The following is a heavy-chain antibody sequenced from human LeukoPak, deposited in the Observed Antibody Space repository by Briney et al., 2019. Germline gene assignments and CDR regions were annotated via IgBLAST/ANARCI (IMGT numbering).Heavy chain of an antibody. J-gene: IGHJ4*02. D-gene: IGHD1-14*01. CDR1: GFTFSSYA. Sequence: GGSLRLSCAASGFTFSSYAMSWVRQAPGKGLEWVANIKQDGSEKYYVDSVKGRFTISRDNAKNSLYLQMNSLRAEDTAVYYCARDMVGTYYFDYWGQGTLVTVSS. CDR3: ARDMVGTYYFDY. CDR2: IKQDGSEK. V-gene: IGHV3-7*01.